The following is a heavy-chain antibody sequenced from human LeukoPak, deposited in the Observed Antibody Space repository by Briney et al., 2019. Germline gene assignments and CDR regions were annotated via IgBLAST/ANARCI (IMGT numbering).Heavy chain of an antibody. CDR1: GGSISSSSYY. CDR2: MYYSGST. CDR3: ASIVATITGACDI. D-gene: IGHD5-12*01. V-gene: IGHV4-39*01. Sequence: PSETLSLTCTVSGGSISSSSYYWGWIRQPPGKGLEWIGSMYYSGSTYHNPSLKSRVTISVDTSKNLFSLKLNSVTAADTAVYYCASIVATITGACDIWGQGTMVTVSS. J-gene: IGHJ3*02.